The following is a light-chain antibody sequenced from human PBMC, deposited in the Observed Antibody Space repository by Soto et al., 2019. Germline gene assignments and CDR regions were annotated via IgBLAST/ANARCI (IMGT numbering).Light chain of an antibody. CDR3: SSYTSGSSHYV. CDR2: EVS. J-gene: IGLJ1*01. Sequence: QSALTQPASVSGSPGQSITISCTGTSSDVGGYNYVSWYQHHPGKAPRLIIYEVSNRPSGVSNRFSGSKSGNTASLTISGLQAEDEADYHCSSYTSGSSHYVFGTGTKVTVL. CDR1: SSDVGGYNY. V-gene: IGLV2-14*01.